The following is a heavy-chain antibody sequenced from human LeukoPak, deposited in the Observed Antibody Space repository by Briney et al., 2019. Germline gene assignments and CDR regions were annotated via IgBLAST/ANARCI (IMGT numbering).Heavy chain of an antibody. CDR2: IYYSGST. CDR1: GGSISSYF. D-gene: IGHD2-15*01. J-gene: IGHJ4*02. V-gene: IGHV4-59*01. Sequence: PSETLSLTCNVFGGSISSYFWSWIRQPPGKGLEWIGYIYYSGSTNYNPSLKSRVTMSVNTSKNQFSLKLSSVTAADTAVYFCARQVGGTYSYFDYWGQGTLVTVSS. CDR3: ARQVGGTYSYFDY.